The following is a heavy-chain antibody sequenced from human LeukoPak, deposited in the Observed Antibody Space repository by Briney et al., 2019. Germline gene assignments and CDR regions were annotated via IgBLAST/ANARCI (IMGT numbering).Heavy chain of an antibody. V-gene: IGHV4-34*01. J-gene: IGHJ5*02. CDR1: GGSFSGYY. D-gene: IGHD1-1*01. CDR3: ARGTNLGWFDP. Sequence: SETLSLTCAVYGGSFSGYYWSWIRQPPGKGLEWIGEINHSGSTNYNPSLKSRVTISVDTSKNQFSLKLSSVTAAGTAVYYCARGTNLGWFDPWGQGTLVTVSS. CDR2: INHSGST.